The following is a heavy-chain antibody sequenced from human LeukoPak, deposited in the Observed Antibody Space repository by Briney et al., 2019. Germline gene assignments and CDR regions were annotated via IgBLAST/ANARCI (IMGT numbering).Heavy chain of an antibody. J-gene: IGHJ4*02. D-gene: IGHD3-22*01. CDR3: ATYYDSSGYYVSDY. CDR1: GYTFISYG. CDR2: ISAYNGNT. V-gene: IGHV1-18*01. Sequence: ASLKVSCKASGYTFISYGISWVRQAPGQGLKWMGWISAYNGNTNYAQKLQGRVTMTTDTSTSTAYMELRSLRSDDTAVYYCATYYDSSGYYVSDYWGQGTLVTVSS.